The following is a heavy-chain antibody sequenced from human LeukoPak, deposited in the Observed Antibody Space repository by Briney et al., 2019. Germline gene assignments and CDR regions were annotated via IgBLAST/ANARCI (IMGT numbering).Heavy chain of an antibody. D-gene: IGHD3-22*01. Sequence: PSETLSLTCAVSGGSISSGGHSWSWIRQPPGKGLEWIGNIHHDGITYYNPSLKSRVTISLDPSKNQFSLKLTSVAAADTALYHCARVHYYDASDYSTSNWFDPWGQGTLVTVSS. CDR3: ARVHYYDASDYSTSNWFDP. CDR1: GGSISSGGHS. J-gene: IGHJ5*02. V-gene: IGHV4-30-2*01. CDR2: IHHDGIT.